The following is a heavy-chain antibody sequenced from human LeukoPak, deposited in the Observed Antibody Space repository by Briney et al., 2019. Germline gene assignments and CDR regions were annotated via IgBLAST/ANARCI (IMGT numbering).Heavy chain of an antibody. D-gene: IGHD5-24*01. V-gene: IGHV4-31*03. CDR1: GGSISSGGYY. Sequence: SQTLSLTYTVSGGSISSGGYYWSWIRQHPGKGLEWIGYIYYSGSTYYNPSLKSRVTISVDTSKNQFSLKLSSVTAADTAVYYCARVNGRDGYNYDYWGQGTLVTVSS. CDR3: ARVNGRDGYNYDY. CDR2: IYYSGST. J-gene: IGHJ4*02.